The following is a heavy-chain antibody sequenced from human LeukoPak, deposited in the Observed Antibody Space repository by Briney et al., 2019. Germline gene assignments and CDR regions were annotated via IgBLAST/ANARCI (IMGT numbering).Heavy chain of an antibody. CDR3: ARSRIAAARTPFDY. D-gene: IGHD6-13*01. CDR1: GLSFINYA. Sequence: GGSLRLSCVASGLSFINYAMNWVRQAPGKGLEWVSSISSSSSYIYYADSVKGRFTISRDNAKNSLYLQMNSLRAEDTAVYYCARSRIAAARTPFDYWGQGTLVTVSS. V-gene: IGHV3-21*01. J-gene: IGHJ4*02. CDR2: ISSSSSYI.